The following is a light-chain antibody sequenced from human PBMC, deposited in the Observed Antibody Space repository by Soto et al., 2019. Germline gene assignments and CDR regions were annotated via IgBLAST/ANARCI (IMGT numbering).Light chain of an antibody. CDR2: EGS. V-gene: IGLV2-23*01. J-gene: IGLJ1*01. CDR1: SSDVGSYNL. Sequence: QSALTQPASVSGSPGQSISISCTGTSSDVGSYNLVSWYQQHPGTAPKLMIYEGSKRPSGVSNRFSGSKSGNTASLTISGLQGEDEAEYYCCSYAGSSTYLFGSGTKVTVL. CDR3: CSYAGSSTYL.